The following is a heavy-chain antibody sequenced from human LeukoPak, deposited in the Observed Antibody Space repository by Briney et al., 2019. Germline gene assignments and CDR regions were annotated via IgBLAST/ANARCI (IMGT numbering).Heavy chain of an antibody. CDR3: ARASILYYDFWSGYSCGPFDY. V-gene: IGHV3-53*01. CDR1: GFTVSSNY. CDR2: IYSGGST. D-gene: IGHD3-3*01. J-gene: IGHJ4*02. Sequence: GGSLRLSCAASGFTVSSNYMGWVRQAPGKGLEWVSVIYSGGSTYYADSVKGRFTISRDNSKNTLYLQMNSLRAEDTAVYYCARASILYYDFWSGYSCGPFDYWGQGTLVTVSS.